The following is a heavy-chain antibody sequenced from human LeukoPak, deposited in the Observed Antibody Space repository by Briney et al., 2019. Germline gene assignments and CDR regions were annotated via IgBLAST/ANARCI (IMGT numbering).Heavy chain of an antibody. Sequence: GGSLRLSCAASGFTFRNYDMHWVRQFPGRSLEWVSAIGIADDTHYPDSVKGRLTISRENAKNSLYLQMNSLRDGDTAVYYCVRGGIQVSGIDAFDIWGQGTMVTVSS. V-gene: IGHV3-13*01. J-gene: IGHJ3*02. CDR1: GFTFRNYD. CDR3: VRGGIQVSGIDAFDI. D-gene: IGHD5/OR15-5a*01. CDR2: IGIADDT.